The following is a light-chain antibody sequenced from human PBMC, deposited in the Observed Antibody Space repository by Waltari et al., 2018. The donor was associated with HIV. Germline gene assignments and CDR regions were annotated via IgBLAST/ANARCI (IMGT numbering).Light chain of an antibody. CDR2: DVN. CDR1: ARYIGGSNS. V-gene: IGLV2-14*03. CDR3: ASYTVNSTGV. J-gene: IGLJ1*01. Sequence: QSALSQPASVSASPGQSVAISRSGSARYIGGSNSVPWYQQHPDRAPTLILFDVNNRPSGISDRFSGSKSGTTASLTISTVRTDDEADYYCASYTVNSTGVFGTGTKLSVL.